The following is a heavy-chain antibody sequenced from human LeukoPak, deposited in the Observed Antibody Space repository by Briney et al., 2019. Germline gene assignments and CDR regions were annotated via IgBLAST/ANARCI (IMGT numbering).Heavy chain of an antibody. CDR2: ISYDGGNK. CDR1: GFKFSNFG. D-gene: IGHD1-26*01. J-gene: IGHJ4*02. CDR3: AKDLFAMTQWEQLGY. Sequence: PGGSLRLSCAASGFKFSNFGLHWVRQAPGKGLEWVAVISYDGGNKYYVDSVKGRFTVSRDNSKNTVYLQMNSLRTEDTAVYYCAKDLFAMTQWEQLGYWGQGTLVTVSS. V-gene: IGHV3-30*18.